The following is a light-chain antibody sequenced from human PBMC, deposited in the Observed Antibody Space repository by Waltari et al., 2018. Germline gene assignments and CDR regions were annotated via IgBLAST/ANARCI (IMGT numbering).Light chain of an antibody. CDR2: AAS. J-gene: IGKJ5*01. CDR1: QSISNY. Sequence: DIQMTQYPSSLSASVGDRVTITCRASQSISNYLNWYQQKPGKAPKLLIYAASILQSGVPSRFSGSSSGTDFILTISRLQPEDFATYYCQQSYSTPITFGQGTRLEIK. V-gene: IGKV1-39*01. CDR3: QQSYSTPIT.